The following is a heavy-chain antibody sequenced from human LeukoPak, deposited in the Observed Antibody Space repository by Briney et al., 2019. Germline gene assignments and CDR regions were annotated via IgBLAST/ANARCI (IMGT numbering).Heavy chain of an antibody. CDR3: ARGSSPCYPLDY. CDR2: VYYSENT. V-gene: IGHV4-59*08. CDR1: GGSISGYY. D-gene: IGHD2-2*01. Sequence: NPSETLSLTCSVSGGSISGYYWSWIRQPPGKELEWIGYVYYSENTKYNPSLESRVTISLDTSKNQFSLRLSAVTAADTAVYYCARGSSPCYPLDYWGQGTLVSVSS. J-gene: IGHJ4*02.